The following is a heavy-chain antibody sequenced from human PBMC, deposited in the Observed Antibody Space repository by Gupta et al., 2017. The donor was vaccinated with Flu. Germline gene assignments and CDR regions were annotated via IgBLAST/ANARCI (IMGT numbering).Heavy chain of an antibody. Sequence: QVQLVQSGAEVKKPGSSVKVSCKASGGTFSSYAISWVRQAPGQGLEWMGGIIPIFGTANYAQKFQGRVTITADESTSTAYMELSSLRSEDTAVYYCARSIAAAAIHRPRPEYFQHWGQGTLVTVSS. V-gene: IGHV1-69*01. CDR1: GGTFSSYA. CDR2: IIPIFGTA. D-gene: IGHD6-13*01. J-gene: IGHJ1*01. CDR3: ARSIAAAAIHRPRPEYFQH.